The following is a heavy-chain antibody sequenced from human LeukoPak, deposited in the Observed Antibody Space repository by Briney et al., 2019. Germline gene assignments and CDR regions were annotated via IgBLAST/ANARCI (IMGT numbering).Heavy chain of an antibody. V-gene: IGHV1-69*13. J-gene: IGHJ6*03. Sequence: ASVKVSCKASGGTFSSYAISWVRQAPGQGLEWMGGIIPIFGTANYAQKFQGRVTITADESTSTAYMELSSLRSADTAVYYCARGATRISGYYYYYMDVWGKGTTVTVSS. CDR1: GGTFSSYA. CDR2: IIPIFGTA. CDR3: ARGATRISGYYYYYMDV. D-gene: IGHD2-15*01.